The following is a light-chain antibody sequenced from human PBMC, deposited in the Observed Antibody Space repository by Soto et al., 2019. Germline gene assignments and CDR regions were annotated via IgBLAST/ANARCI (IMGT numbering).Light chain of an antibody. CDR1: QSVSSY. CDR3: QQRSHWPYT. J-gene: IGKJ2*01. CDR2: DAS. V-gene: IGKV3-11*01. Sequence: EIVLTQSPATLSLSPGERATLSCRASQSVSSYLAWSQQKPGQAPRLLIYDASNRATGIPARFSGSGSGTDFTLTISSLEPEDFAVYYCQQRSHWPYTFGQGTKLEIK.